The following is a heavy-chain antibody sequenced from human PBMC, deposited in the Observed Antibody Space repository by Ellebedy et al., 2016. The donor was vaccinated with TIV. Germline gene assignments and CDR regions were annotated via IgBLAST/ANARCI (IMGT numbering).Heavy chain of an antibody. CDR1: GFTFSSYA. J-gene: IGHJ4*02. V-gene: IGHV3-23*01. CDR3: ARGDHCTNGVCYTWAFDY. CDR2: ISASGGST. D-gene: IGHD2-8*01. Sequence: GGSLRLSCAASGFTFSSYAMSWVRQAPGKGLEWVSAISASGGSTYYADSVKGRFAISRDNSKNTLYLQMNSLRAEDTAVYYCARGDHCTNGVCYTWAFDYWGQGTLVTVSS.